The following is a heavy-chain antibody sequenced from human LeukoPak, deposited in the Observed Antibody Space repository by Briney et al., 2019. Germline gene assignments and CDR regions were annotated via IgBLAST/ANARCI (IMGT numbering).Heavy chain of an antibody. D-gene: IGHD6-13*01. Sequence: PGGSLRLSCATSGFTFSDYYMGWIRQAPGKGLEGVSYISFSGSTIYYADSVKARFTISRDDAKNSLYLQMNSLRAEDTAVYYCARDIVAAGLLFDYWGQGTLVTVSS. V-gene: IGHV3-11*01. CDR3: ARDIVAAGLLFDY. CDR1: GFTFSDYY. CDR2: ISFSGSTI. J-gene: IGHJ4*02.